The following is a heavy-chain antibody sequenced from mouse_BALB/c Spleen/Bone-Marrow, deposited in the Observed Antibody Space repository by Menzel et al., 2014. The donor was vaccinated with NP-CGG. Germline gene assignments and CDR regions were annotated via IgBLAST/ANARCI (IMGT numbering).Heavy chain of an antibody. V-gene: IGHV5-9-2*01. Sequence: EVKLMESGGGLVKPGGSLKLSCAASGFTFSSNGMSWVRQTPEKRLEWVATISGGGNYTYYPDSVKGRFTISRDNAKNNLYLQMSSLRSEDTALYCCARNYYGYDGYFDYWGQGTTLTVSS. CDR3: ARNYYGYDGYFDY. D-gene: IGHD2-2*01. J-gene: IGHJ2*01. CDR2: ISGGGNYT. CDR1: GFTFSSNG.